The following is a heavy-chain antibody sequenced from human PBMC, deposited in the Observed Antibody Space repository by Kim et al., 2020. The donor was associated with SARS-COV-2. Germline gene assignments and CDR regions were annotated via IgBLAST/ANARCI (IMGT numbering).Heavy chain of an antibody. CDR2: ISYDGSNQ. CDR1: GFTFSNYG. D-gene: IGHD3-10*01. J-gene: IGHJ6*02. CDR3: AKDCYVSGTYYIHSYYYGMDV. Sequence: GGSLRLSCAASGFTFSNYGIHWVRQAPGKGLELVAVISYDGSNQYYADSVKGRFTISRDNSKNTLSLQMNSLRAEDTALYYCAKDCYVSGTYYIHSYYYGMDVWGQGTTVTVSS. V-gene: IGHV3-30*18.